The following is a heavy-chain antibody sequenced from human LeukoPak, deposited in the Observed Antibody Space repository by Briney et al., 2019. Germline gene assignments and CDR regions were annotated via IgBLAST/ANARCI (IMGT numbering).Heavy chain of an antibody. J-gene: IGHJ6*02. CDR3: ARDIGDPPFAYYYGMDV. CDR1: GFTSSSYW. D-gene: IGHD3-16*01. Sequence: AGGSLRLSCAASGFTSSSYWMHWVRQAPGKGLVWVSRINSDGSSTSYADSVKGRFTISRDNAKNSLYLQMNSLRAEDTAVYYCARDIGDPPFAYYYGMDVWGQGTTVTVSS. CDR2: INSDGSST. V-gene: IGHV3-74*01.